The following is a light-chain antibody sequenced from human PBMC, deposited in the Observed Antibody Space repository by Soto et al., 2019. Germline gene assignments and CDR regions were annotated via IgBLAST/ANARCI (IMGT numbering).Light chain of an antibody. J-gene: IGKJ2*01. V-gene: IGKV4-1*01. CDR3: QQCYSTSYT. CDR1: QSLLYSSNNKNY. Sequence: DIVMTQSPDSLAVSLGERATINCKSSQSLLYSSNNKNYLAWYQQKPGQPPKLLIYWASTRESGVPDRFSGSGSGTDFTLTISSLQAEDVAVYYCQQCYSTSYTFGQGPKLEIK. CDR2: WAS.